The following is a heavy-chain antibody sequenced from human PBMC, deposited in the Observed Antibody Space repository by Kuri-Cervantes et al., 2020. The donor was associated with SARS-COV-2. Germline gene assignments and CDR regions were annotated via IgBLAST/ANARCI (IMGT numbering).Heavy chain of an antibody. Sequence: GESLKISCAASGFTFSSYDIHWVRQATGRRLQCVSAVDTAADPDYPGSVKGRFTISRENAKNSLYLQMNSLRDEDTAVYYCARVEESINTFGGVVDVWGKGTTVTVSS. CDR3: ARVEESINTFGGVVDV. D-gene: IGHD3-16*01. CDR2: VDTAADP. J-gene: IGHJ6*04. V-gene: IGHV3-13*05. CDR1: GFTFSSYD.